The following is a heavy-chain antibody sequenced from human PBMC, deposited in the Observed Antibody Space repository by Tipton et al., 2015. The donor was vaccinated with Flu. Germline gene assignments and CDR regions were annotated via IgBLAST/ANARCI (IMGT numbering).Heavy chain of an antibody. CDR2: VNPFFGPS. V-gene: IGHV1-69*01. J-gene: IGHJ6*03. D-gene: IGHD5-12*01. CDR3: AKDLAPGLERLDYFYLDV. Sequence: WIRQAPGQGLEWMGGVNPFFGPSKYAAKFQDRVTIDADDSTSTAYMELRGLRFDDTAVYFCAKDLAPGLERLDYFYLDVWGNGTTVTVSS.